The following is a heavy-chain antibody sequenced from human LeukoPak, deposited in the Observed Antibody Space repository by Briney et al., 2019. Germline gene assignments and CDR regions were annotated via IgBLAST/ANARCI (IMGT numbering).Heavy chain of an antibody. J-gene: IGHJ4*02. V-gene: IGHV3-30-3*01. Sequence: AGGSLRLSCAASGFTFSSYAMHWVRQAPGKGLEWVAVISYDGSNKYYADSVKGRFTISRDNSKNTLYLQMNSLRAEDTAVYYCASPSVTQIQLWLIEGPFDYWGQGTLVTVSS. D-gene: IGHD5-18*01. CDR1: GFTFSSYA. CDR2: ISYDGSNK. CDR3: ASPSVTQIQLWLIEGPFDY.